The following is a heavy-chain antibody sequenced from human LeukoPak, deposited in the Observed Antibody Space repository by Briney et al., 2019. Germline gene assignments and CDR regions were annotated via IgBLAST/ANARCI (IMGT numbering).Heavy chain of an antibody. CDR1: GYTLTELS. V-gene: IGHV1-24*01. J-gene: IGHJ6*03. Sequence: ASVKVSCKVSGYTLTELSMHWVRQAPGKGLEWMGGFDPEDAETIYAQKFQGRVTRTEDTSIDTAYMELSSLRSEDTAVYYCARDFLGYCSSTSCYKVSYYYYYMDVWGKGTTVTVSS. CDR3: ARDFLGYCSSTSCYKVSYYYYYMDV. CDR2: FDPEDAET. D-gene: IGHD2-2*02.